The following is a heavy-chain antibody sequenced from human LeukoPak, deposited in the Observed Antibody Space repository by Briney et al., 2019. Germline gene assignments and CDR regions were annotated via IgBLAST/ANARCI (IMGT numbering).Heavy chain of an antibody. D-gene: IGHD3-22*01. CDR2: ISGSGGST. CDR3: AKDWDSSGYPYFDY. Sequence: PGGSLRLPCAASGFTFSSYAMSWDRQAPGKGLEWVSAISGSGGSTYYADSVKGRFTISRDNSKNTLYLQMNSLRAEDTAVYYCAKDWDSSGYPYFDYWGQGTLVTVSS. CDR1: GFTFSSYA. J-gene: IGHJ4*02. V-gene: IGHV3-23*01.